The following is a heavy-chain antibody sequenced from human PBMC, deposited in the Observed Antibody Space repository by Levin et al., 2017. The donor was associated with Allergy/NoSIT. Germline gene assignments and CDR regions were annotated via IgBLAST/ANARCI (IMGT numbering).Heavy chain of an antibody. CDR2: INHSGST. CDR3: ARVQEYSSGRYLAFGY. D-gene: IGHD6-19*01. CDR1: GGSFSGYY. V-gene: IGHV4-34*01. J-gene: IGHJ4*02. Sequence: KSSETLSLTCAVYGGSFSGYYWSWIRQPPGKGLEWIGEINHSGSTNYNPSLKSRVTISVDTSKNQFSLKLSSVTAADTAVYYCARVQEYSSGRYLAFGYWGQGTLVTVSS.